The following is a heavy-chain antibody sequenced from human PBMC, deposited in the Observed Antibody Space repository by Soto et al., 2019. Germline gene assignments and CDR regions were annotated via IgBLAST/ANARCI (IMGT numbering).Heavy chain of an antibody. V-gene: IGHV3-9*01. J-gene: IGHJ3*02. CDR2: ISWNSDSI. CDR3: AKDRDYYDSSGPTWGAFDI. Sequence: EVQLVESGGGLVQPGRSLRLSCAASGFTFDDYAMHWVRQAPGKGLEWVSGISWNSDSIGYADSVKGRFTISRDNAKNSLYLQMNSLRAEDTALYYCAKDRDYYDSSGPTWGAFDIWGQGTMVTVSS. CDR1: GFTFDDYA. D-gene: IGHD3-22*01.